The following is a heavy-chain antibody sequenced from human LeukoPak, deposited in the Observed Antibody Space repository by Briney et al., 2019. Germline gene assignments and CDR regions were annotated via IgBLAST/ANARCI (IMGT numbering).Heavy chain of an antibody. CDR3: ARGHDGMEITFGGAYYFDY. D-gene: IGHD3-16*01. CDR2: IYYSGST. J-gene: IGHJ4*02. CDR1: GGSISSYY. V-gene: IGHV4-59*12. Sequence: SETLSLTCTVSGGSISSYYWSWIRQPPGKGLEWIGYIYYSGSTNYNPSLKSRVTISVDTSKNQFSLKLSSVTAADTAVYYCARGHDGMEITFGGAYYFDYWGQGTLVTVSS.